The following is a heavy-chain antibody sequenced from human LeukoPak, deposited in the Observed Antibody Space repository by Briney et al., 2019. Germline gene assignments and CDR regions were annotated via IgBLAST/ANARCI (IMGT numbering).Heavy chain of an antibody. D-gene: IGHD2-2*01. CDR2: INHSGST. V-gene: IGHV4-39*07. J-gene: IGHJ6*03. CDR1: GGSISSGGYY. CDR3: ARLGYCSSTSCYPYYYYYYMDV. Sequence: SETRSLTCTVSGGSISSGGYYWSWIRQPPGKGLEWIGEINHSGSTNYNPSLKSRVTISVDTSKNQFSLKLSSVTAADTAVYYCARLGYCSSTSCYPYYYYYYMDVWGKGTTVTVSS.